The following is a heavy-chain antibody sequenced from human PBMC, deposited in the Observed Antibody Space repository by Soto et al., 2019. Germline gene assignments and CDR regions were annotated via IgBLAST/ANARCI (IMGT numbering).Heavy chain of an antibody. Sequence: GGSLRLSCAASGFTFDDYTIHWVRQAPWKGLEWVSLLTWNGGSTSYADSVKGRFNISRDNSKNSLYLQMNSLRAEDTALYYCAKAQTLMATLDEYYLDDWGQGTLVTVSS. J-gene: IGHJ4*02. D-gene: IGHD2-8*01. V-gene: IGHV3-43D*04. CDR3: AKAQTLMATLDEYYLDD. CDR1: GFTFDDYT. CDR2: LTWNGGST.